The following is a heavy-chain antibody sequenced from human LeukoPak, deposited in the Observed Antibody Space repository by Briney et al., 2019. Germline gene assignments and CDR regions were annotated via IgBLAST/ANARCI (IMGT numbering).Heavy chain of an antibody. D-gene: IGHD3-16*02. CDR1: GFSFTTYG. CDR2: VSYEGIHK. V-gene: IGHV3-30*03. Sequence: GGSLRLSCAASGFSFTTYGIHWVRQAPGKGLQWVAVVSYEGIHKFYADSVKGRFTISRDNSKNMVFLQMSSLKVDDSALYYCVRDRFTDTYLDSFDVWGQGVRVIVSS. J-gene: IGHJ3*01. CDR3: VRDRFTDTYLDSFDV.